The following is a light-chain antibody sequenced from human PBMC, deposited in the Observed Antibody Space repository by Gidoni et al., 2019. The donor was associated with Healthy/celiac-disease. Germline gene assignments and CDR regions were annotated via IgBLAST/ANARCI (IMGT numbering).Light chain of an antibody. CDR3: QQSYSTPYT. CDR1: QSISSY. Sequence: EIHMTPTPSSLSSSVGDRVTITCRASQSISSYLNWYQQKPGKAPKLLIYAASSLQTGVPSRFSGSGSGTDFTFTISSLQPEDFATYYCQQSYSTPYTFXPXTKLEIK. J-gene: IGKJ2*01. V-gene: IGKV1-39*01. CDR2: AAS.